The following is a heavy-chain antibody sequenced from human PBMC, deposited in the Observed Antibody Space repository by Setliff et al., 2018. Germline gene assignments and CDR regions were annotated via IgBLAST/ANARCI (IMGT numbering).Heavy chain of an antibody. CDR2: IWSDGINK. CDR1: GFTFSTHA. V-gene: IGHV3-33*03. CDR3: VTDPPNSGWSFDC. J-gene: IGHJ5*01. Sequence: RLSCGASGFTFSTHAMHWVRQAPGKGLEWVAMIWSDGINKFYGGPVKGRFIVSRDNSKNTVFLQMNDLRVEDTAVYYCVTDPPNSGWSFDCWGQGTPVTVSS. D-gene: IGHD6-19*01.